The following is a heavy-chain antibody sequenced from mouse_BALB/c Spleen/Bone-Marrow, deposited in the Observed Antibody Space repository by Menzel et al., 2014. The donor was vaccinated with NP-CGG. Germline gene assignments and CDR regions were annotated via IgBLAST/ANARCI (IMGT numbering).Heavy chain of an antibody. CDR3: ARIWAYYAMDY. CDR2: INSNGGST. CDR1: GFTFSSYG. D-gene: IGHD4-1*01. V-gene: IGHV5-6-3*01. Sequence: EAKLMESGGGLVQPGGSLKLSCAASGFTFSSYGMSWVRQTPDKRLELVVTINSNGGSTYYPDSVKGRFTISRDNAKNTLYLQMSSLKSEDTAMYYCARIWAYYAMDYWGQGTSVTVSS. J-gene: IGHJ4*01.